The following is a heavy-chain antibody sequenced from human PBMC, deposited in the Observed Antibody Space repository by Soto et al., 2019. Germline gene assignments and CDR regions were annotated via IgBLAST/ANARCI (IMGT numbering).Heavy chain of an antibody. V-gene: IGHV3-7*01. CDR3: SRSLDS. J-gene: IGHJ4*02. CDR1: GFTFSTYW. CDR2: INQDGSEK. Sequence: GSLRLSCAASGFTFSTYWMDWVRQTPGKGLEWVANINQDGSEKNYVDSVKGRFTIYRDNAKNSLYLQMSSLTAEDSALYYCSRSLDSWGQGTLVTVSS.